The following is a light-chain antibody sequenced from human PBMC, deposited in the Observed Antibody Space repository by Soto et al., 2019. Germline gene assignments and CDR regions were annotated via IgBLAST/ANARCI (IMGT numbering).Light chain of an antibody. CDR1: QSISSNY. V-gene: IGKV3-20*01. CDR3: QQYGSSPFT. Sequence: DIVLTQSPCTLSLSPGERATLSCRASQSISSNYLAWFQQKPGQSPRLLIYGASSRPTGIPDRFSGSGSGTDFTLAISRLEPDDFALYYCQQYGSSPFTFGGGTKWIS. CDR2: GAS. J-gene: IGKJ4*01.